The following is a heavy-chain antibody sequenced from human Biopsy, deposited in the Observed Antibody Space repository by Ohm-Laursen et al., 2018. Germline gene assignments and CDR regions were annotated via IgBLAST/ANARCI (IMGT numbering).Heavy chain of an antibody. CDR3: VRGYSSSWSGYLDH. Sequence: SLRLSCAASGFTFDDHVMHWVRQAPGKGLEWVSGISWDGGSEGYADSVRGRFTISRDNAKNSLFLQMNSLTTKDTALYYCVRGYSSSWSGYLDHWGQGTLVTVSS. CDR2: ISWDGGSE. V-gene: IGHV3-9*01. CDR1: GFTFDDHV. D-gene: IGHD3-3*01. J-gene: IGHJ4*02.